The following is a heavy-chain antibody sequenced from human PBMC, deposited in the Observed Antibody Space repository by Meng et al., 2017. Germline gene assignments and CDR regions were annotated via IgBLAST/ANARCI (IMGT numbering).Heavy chain of an antibody. CDR2: IYSGGST. D-gene: IGHD1-26*01. CDR3: ARGGSYYSY. J-gene: IGHJ4*02. CDR1: GFTVSSYY. Sequence: VQLVEPGGGFIQPGWSLSLSCAGSGFTVSSYYMSWVRQAPGKGLEWVSVIYSGGSTYYADSVKGRFTISRDNSKNTLYLQMNSLRAEDTAVYYCARGGSYYSYWGQGTLVTVSS. V-gene: IGHV3-53*01.